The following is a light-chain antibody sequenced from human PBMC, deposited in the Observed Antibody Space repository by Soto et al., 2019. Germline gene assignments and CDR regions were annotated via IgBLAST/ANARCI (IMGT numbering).Light chain of an antibody. CDR3: HQYDNWPPGT. CDR2: GAS. J-gene: IGKJ1*01. CDR1: QSVNIN. V-gene: IGKV3-15*01. Sequence: EVVMTQSPATLSVSPGERASLSCRASQSVNINLAWYQQKPGQAPRLLIYGASTRATGIPARFSGSGSGTEFTLTISSLQSGDFAFYCCHQYDNWPPGTFGQGTKVEIK.